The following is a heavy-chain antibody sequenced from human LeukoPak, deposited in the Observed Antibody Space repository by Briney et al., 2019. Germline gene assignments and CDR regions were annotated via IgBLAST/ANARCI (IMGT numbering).Heavy chain of an antibody. V-gene: IGHV1-18*01. CDR1: GYTFTSYG. CDR2: ISAYNGNT. Sequence: GASVKVSCKASGYTFTSYGISWVRQAPGQGLEWMGWISAYNGNTNYAQKLQGRVTMTTDTSTSTAYMELRSLRSDDTAVHYCARDGAYCTNGVCPYYYYGMDVWGQGTMVTVSS. D-gene: IGHD2-8*01. CDR3: ARDGAYCTNGVCPYYYYGMDV. J-gene: IGHJ6*02.